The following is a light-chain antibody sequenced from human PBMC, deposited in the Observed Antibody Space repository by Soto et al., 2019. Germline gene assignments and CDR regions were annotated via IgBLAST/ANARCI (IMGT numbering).Light chain of an antibody. V-gene: IGKV1-39*01. J-gene: IGKJ1*01. CDR1: QSISSY. CDR3: QQSYSAPRT. Sequence: DIQMTQSPSSLSPSVGDRVTITFRSSQSISSYLNWYQQKPGKATNLLIYAASSLQSGVPSRFSGSGAGKDFTLTISSLQPEDFATYYCQQSYSAPRTFGQGTKVDIK. CDR2: AAS.